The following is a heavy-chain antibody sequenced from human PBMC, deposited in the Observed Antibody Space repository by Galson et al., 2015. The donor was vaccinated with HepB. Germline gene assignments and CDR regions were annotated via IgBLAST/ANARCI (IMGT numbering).Heavy chain of an antibody. J-gene: IGHJ4*02. CDR3: AKDHRSRPYYFDY. CDR2: ISGSGGST. CDR1: GFTFSSYA. Sequence: SLRLSCAASGFTFSSYAMSWVRQAPGKGLEWVSAISGSGGSTYYADSVKGRFTISRDNSKNTLYLQMNSLRAEDTAVYYCAKDHRSRPYYFDYWGQGTLVTVSS. V-gene: IGHV3-23*01.